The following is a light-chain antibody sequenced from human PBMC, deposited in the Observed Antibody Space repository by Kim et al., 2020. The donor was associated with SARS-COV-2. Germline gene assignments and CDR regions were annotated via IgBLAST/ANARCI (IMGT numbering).Light chain of an antibody. CDR3: CSYAGSYTLV. V-gene: IGLV2-11*01. Sequence: VTISCTRSSGSIDDNYVQWYQQHPGKAPKLMIYDVSKRPSGVPDRFSGSKSGNTASLTISGLHAEDEADYYCCSYAGSYTLVFGGGTQLTVL. J-gene: IGLJ3*02. CDR1: SGSIDDNY. CDR2: DVS.